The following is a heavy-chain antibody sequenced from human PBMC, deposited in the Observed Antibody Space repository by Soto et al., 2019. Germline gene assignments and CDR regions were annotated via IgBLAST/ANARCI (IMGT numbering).Heavy chain of an antibody. CDR1: GFTFSSYG. Sequence: GGSLRLSCAASGFTFSSYGMHWVRQAPGKGLEWVAVIWYDGSNKYYADSVKGRFTISRDNSKNTLYLQMNSLRAEDTAVYYCARDRGGSGYALYYFDYWGQGTLVTVSS. CDR2: IWYDGSNK. CDR3: ARDRGGSGYALYYFDY. J-gene: IGHJ4*02. D-gene: IGHD3-3*01. V-gene: IGHV3-33*01.